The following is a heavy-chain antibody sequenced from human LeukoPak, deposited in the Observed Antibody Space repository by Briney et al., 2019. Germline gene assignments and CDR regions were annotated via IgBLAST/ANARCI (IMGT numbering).Heavy chain of an antibody. D-gene: IGHD3-3*01. CDR2: ISGRGGST. CDR3: AKVAVSRSVLRFLEWFDY. CDR1: AFTVTSSA. Sequence: GRSLRPACAASAFTVTSSAMSSVRQAAGKWRGSHPVISGRGGSTDYEDSVKGRFTISRDNSKNTLYLQMNSLRAEDTAVYYCAKVAVSRSVLRFLEWFDYWGQGTLVTVSS. V-gene: IGHV3-23*01. J-gene: IGHJ4*02.